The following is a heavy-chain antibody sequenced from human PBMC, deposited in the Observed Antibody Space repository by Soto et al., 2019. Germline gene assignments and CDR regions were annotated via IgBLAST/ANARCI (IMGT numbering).Heavy chain of an antibody. Sequence: PGGSLRLSCAASGFTFSSYAMSWVRQAPGKGLEWVSAISGSGGSTYYADSVKGRFTISRDNSKNTLYLQMNSLRAEDTAVYYCAKDLRYCSSTSCYSHFDYWGQGTLVTVSS. CDR2: ISGSGGST. CDR1: GFTFSSYA. CDR3: AKDLRYCSSTSCYSHFDY. D-gene: IGHD2-2*01. J-gene: IGHJ4*02. V-gene: IGHV3-23*01.